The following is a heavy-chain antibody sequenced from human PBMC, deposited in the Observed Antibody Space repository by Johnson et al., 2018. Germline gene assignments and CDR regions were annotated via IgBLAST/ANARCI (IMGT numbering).Heavy chain of an antibody. D-gene: IGHD6-13*01. Sequence: EVQLVESGGGLVQXGGSLRLXCAASGFTSSSYWMSWVRQAPGKGLEWVANIKQDGSEKYYVDSVKGRFTISRDNTKNAMYLQMNSLRAEDTAVYYCARDRRWYRGINYYYYMDVWGKGTTVTVSS. J-gene: IGHJ6*03. CDR3: ARDRRWYRGINYYYYMDV. CDR1: GFTSSSYW. V-gene: IGHV3-7*01. CDR2: IKQDGSEK.